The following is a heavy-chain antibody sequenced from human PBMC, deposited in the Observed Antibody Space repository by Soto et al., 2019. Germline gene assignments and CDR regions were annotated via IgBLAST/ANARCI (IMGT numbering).Heavy chain of an antibody. Sequence: QVQLVQSGAEVRKPGASVKVSCEASGYRFTDHYIHWVRQAPGQGLEWMGWINPYSGDTSYGPKFQGWVTLTRDTSIDTAFAELNRRRSNDTAVYYCTRDGTARGHDPFDPWGPGTLVTGSS. CDR1: GYRFTDHY. J-gene: IGHJ5*02. D-gene: IGHD6-13*01. V-gene: IGHV1-2*04. CDR2: INPYSGDT. CDR3: TRDGTARGHDPFDP.